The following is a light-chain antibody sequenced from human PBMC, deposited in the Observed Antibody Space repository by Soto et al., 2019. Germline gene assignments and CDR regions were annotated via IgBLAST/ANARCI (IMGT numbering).Light chain of an antibody. CDR1: QSVNSNY. V-gene: IGKV3-20*01. J-gene: IGKJ2*01. CDR3: QQYGNSTYT. CDR2: AAS. Sequence: IVLTQSPGTLSLSPGERATLSCRASQSVNSNYLGWYQKKPAQAHRLLIYAASSRATGVPDRFSGSGSGTDFTLTISRLEPEDFAVYYCQQYGNSTYTFGQGTKVDIX.